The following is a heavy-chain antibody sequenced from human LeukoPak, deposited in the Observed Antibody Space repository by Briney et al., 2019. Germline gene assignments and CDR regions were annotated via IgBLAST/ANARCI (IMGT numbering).Heavy chain of an antibody. Sequence: SQTLSLTCAISGDSFSSNNGAWDWIRQSPSRGLEWLVRTYYRSKWYNDYAWSLMSRITISPDTSKNQFSLQVYSVTPEETAVYYCARDVGTTGWHTYDFWGQGTLVTVSS. J-gene: IGHJ4*02. D-gene: IGHD3-9*01. V-gene: IGHV6-1*01. CDR3: ARDVGTTGWHTYDF. CDR1: GDSFSSNNGA. CDR2: TYYRSKWYN.